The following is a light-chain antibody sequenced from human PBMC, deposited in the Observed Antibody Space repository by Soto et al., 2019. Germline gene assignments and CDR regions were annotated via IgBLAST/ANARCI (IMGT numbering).Light chain of an antibody. CDR1: NSDIGRYNY. CDR2: EVT. V-gene: IGLV2-14*01. Sequence: QSALTQPASVSGSPGQSITISCTGTNSDIGRYNYVSWYQQHQGKVPKLLISEVTNRPSGISNRFSGSKSGNTASLTISGLQAEDEADYYCSSYTSSSTYVFGTGTKVTVL. J-gene: IGLJ1*01. CDR3: SSYTSSSTYV.